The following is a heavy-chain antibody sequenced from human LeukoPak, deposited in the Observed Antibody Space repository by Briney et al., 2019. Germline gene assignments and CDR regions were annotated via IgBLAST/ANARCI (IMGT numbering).Heavy chain of an antibody. CDR3: ATGITVTTGGFDP. CDR1: GGCVSSGSYY. CDR2: IYYSGST. V-gene: IGHV4-61*01. D-gene: IGHD4-17*01. Sequence: SETLSLTCTVSGGCVSSGSYYWSWIRQPPGKGLEWIGYIYYSGSTNYNPSLKSRVTISVDTSKNQFSLKLSSVTAADTAVYYCATGITVTTGGFDPWGQGTLVTVSS. J-gene: IGHJ5*02.